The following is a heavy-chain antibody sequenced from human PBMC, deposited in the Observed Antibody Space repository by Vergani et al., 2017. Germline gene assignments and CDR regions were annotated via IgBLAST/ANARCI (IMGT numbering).Heavy chain of an antibody. J-gene: IGHJ3*02. CDR3: ARENGGSNAFEI. V-gene: IGHV3-53*01. Sequence: EVQLVESGGGLIQPGGSLRLSCAASGFTVSSNYMSWVRQAPGKGLEWVSVIYSGGSTYYADPVKGRFTISRDNSKNTLELQMNSLGAEDTAVYYCARENGGSNAFEIWGQGTMVTVSS. CDR2: IYSGGST. D-gene: IGHD3-16*01. CDR1: GFTVSSNY.